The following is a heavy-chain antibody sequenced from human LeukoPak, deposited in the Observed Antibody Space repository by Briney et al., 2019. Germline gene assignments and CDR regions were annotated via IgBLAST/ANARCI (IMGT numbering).Heavy chain of an antibody. V-gene: IGHV3-53*01. CDR1: GLTFTRYG. J-gene: IGHJ3*02. D-gene: IGHD1-26*01. CDR2: IYSGGST. Sequence: GGSLRLSCAASGLTFTRYGMTWFRQAPGKGLEWVSIIYSGGSTFYADSVKGRFTISRDNSKNTLYLQMNSLRAEDTAVYYCARGGSYLSAFDIWGQGTMVTVSS. CDR3: ARGGSYLSAFDI.